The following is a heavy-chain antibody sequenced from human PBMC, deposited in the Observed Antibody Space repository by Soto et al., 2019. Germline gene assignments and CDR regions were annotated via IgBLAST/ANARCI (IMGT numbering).Heavy chain of an antibody. V-gene: IGHV1-18*01. D-gene: IGHD3-9*01. CDR1: GYTFTSYG. Sequence: ASVKVSCKASGYTFTSYGISWVRQAPGQGLEWMGWISAYNGNTNYAQKLQGRVTMTTDTSTSTAYMELRSLRSDDTAVYYCARDEYYDILTGYHYWGQGTLVTVSS. CDR3: ARDEYYDILTGYHY. J-gene: IGHJ4*02. CDR2: ISAYNGNT.